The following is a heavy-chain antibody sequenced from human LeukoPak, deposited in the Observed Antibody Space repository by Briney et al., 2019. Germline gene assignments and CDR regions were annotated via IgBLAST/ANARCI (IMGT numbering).Heavy chain of an antibody. CDR1: VYTFTSYD. Sequence: GASVNVSCKASVYTFTSYDINWGRQATGQGLEGMGWMNPNIGNTGYAQKFQGRLTMTRNTSISTAYMELSSLRSEDTAVYYCARVYDYVWGSYRYNPDAFDIWGQGTMVAVSS. J-gene: IGHJ3*02. CDR2: MNPNIGNT. D-gene: IGHD3-16*02. V-gene: IGHV1-8*01. CDR3: ARVYDYVWGSYRYNPDAFDI.